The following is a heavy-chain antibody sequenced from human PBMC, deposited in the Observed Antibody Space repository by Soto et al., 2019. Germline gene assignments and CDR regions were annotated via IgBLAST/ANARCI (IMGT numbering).Heavy chain of an antibody. J-gene: IGHJ5*02. D-gene: IGHD4-17*01. CDR2: IYWDDVQ. CDR1: GFSLTTSGVG. Sequence: QITLKESGPTLVKPTQTLTLTCTFSGFSLTTSGVGVGWIRQPPGKALEWLALIYWDDVQRYSPSPKSRLTITQHTSKHQVVLTMTNMHPADTATYFCAHRTTPVTCWFDPWGQGALVTVSS. CDR3: AHRTTPVTCWFDP. V-gene: IGHV2-5*02.